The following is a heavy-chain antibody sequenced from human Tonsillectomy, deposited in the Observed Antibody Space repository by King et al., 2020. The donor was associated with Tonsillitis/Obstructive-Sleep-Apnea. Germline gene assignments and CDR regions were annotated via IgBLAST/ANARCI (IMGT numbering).Heavy chain of an antibody. V-gene: IGHV3-23*04. D-gene: IGHD3-10*01. Sequence: VQLVESGGGLVQPGGSLRLSCAASGITFSSYAMSWVRQAPGKGLEWVSTIMGGGGSTYYADSVKGRFTISRDNSKNTLYLQMNSLRAEDTAVYYCAKAMVQGIIITIFDYWGQGTLVTVSS. CDR3: AKAMVQGIIITIFDY. CDR1: GITFSSYA. CDR2: IMGGGGST. J-gene: IGHJ4*02.